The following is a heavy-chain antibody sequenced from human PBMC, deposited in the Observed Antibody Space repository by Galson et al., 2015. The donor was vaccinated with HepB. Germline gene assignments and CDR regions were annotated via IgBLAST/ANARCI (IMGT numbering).Heavy chain of an antibody. CDR3: ARDSNYYDSSGYFAVDYYGMDV. Sequence: SLRLSCAASGFTFSSYAMSWVRQAPGKGLEWVSAISGSGGSTYYADSVKGRFTISRDNSKNTLYLQMNSLRAEDTAVYYCARDSNYYDSSGYFAVDYYGMDVWGQGTTVTVSS. J-gene: IGHJ6*02. CDR2: ISGSGGST. V-gene: IGHV3-23*01. D-gene: IGHD3-22*01. CDR1: GFTFSSYA.